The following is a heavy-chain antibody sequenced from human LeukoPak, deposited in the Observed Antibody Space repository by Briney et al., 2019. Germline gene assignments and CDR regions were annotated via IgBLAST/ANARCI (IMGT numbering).Heavy chain of an antibody. D-gene: IGHD3-22*01. CDR2: ISAYNGNT. CDR3: ASIPDYYDSSGYSPLGY. J-gene: IGHJ4*02. Sequence: ASVKVSCKASGYTFTSHGISWVRQAPGQGLEWMGWISAYNGNTNYAQKLQGRVTMTTDTSTSTAYMELRSLRSDDTAVYYCASIPDYYDSSGYSPLGYWGQGTLVTVSS. CDR1: GYTFTSHG. V-gene: IGHV1-18*01.